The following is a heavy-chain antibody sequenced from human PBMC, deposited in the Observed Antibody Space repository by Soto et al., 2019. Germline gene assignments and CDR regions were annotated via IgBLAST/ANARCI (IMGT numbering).Heavy chain of an antibody. V-gene: IGHV6-1*01. J-gene: IGHJ4*02. CDR3: ANMDDS. CDR1: RCSISSNGAA. Sequence: QTLSLTCTISRCSISSNGAAWNWIRQSPSRGLEWLGRTYHRSKWHNEYAVSVKSRITINPDTSRNQFSLQLKSVTPEDTAVYYCANMDDSWGQGTLVTVSS. D-gene: IGHD3-3*01. CDR2: TYHRSKWHN.